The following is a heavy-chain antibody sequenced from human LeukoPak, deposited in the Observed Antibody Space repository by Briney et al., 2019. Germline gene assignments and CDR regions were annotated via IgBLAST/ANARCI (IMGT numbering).Heavy chain of an antibody. V-gene: IGHV3-11*01. J-gene: IGHJ4*02. CDR3: AREGDWNYVFDY. CDR1: GFTFSDCY. Sequence: GGSLRLSCAASGFTFSDCYMSRIRQAPGKGLEWVSYISSGGGTMYYADSVKGRFTISRDNAKNSLYLQMDSLRAEDTAVYYCAREGDWNYVFDYWGQGTQVTVSS. D-gene: IGHD1-7*01. CDR2: ISSGGGTM.